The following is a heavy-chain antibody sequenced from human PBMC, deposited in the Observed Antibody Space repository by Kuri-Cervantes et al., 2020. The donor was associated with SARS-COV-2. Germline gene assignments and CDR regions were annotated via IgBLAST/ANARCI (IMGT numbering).Heavy chain of an antibody. Sequence: GESLKISCAALGFTFSSYAMSWVRQTPGKGLEWVSTISGSGGSTYYADSVKGRFTISRDNAKNSLYLQMNSLRDEDTAVYYCARDGGGYYDSSGYYGQLGFDYWGQGTLVTVSS. J-gene: IGHJ4*02. CDR1: GFTFSSYA. V-gene: IGHV3-23*01. CDR2: ISGSGGST. CDR3: ARDGGGYYDSSGYYGQLGFDY. D-gene: IGHD3-22*01.